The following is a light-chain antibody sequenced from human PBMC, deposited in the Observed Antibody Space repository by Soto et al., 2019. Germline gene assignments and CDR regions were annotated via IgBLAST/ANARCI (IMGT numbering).Light chain of an antibody. V-gene: IGKV3-20*01. J-gene: IGKJ1*01. CDR1: QSVSSSY. Sequence: EIVLTQSPGTLSLSPGERATLSCRASQSVSSSYLAWYQQKPGQAPRPPIYGASSEATGTPVRFSGSEHGTAVTFSISRLEPEDWAVYYCLEYGSSLWTFGQGTKV. CDR2: GAS. CDR3: LEYGSSLWT.